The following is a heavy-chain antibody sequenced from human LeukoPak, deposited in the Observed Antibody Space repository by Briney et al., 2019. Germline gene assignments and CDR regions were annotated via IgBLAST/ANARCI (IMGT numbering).Heavy chain of an antibody. J-gene: IGHJ4*02. D-gene: IGHD5-18*01. CDR1: GGSVSSGSYY. Sequence: TSETLSRTCTVYGGSVSSGSYYWRWIRQPPGRRLEWIAYIYYSGSTNYNPSLKSRVTISVDTSKNQFSLKLSSVTAADTAVYYCARDGRDTAMVTKGFDYWGQGTLVTVSS. CDR3: ARDGRDTAMVTKGFDY. CDR2: IYYSGST. V-gene: IGHV4-61*01.